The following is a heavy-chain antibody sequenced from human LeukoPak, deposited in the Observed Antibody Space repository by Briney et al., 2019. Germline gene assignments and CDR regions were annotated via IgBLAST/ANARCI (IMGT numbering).Heavy chain of an antibody. Sequence: GASVKVSCKASGGTFSSYAISWVRQAPGQGLEWMGGIIPIFGTANYAQKFQGRVTITADKSTSTAYMELSSLRSEDTAVYYCARARREWELLGLSGRSAFDIWGQGTMVTVSS. CDR3: ARARREWELLGLSGRSAFDI. V-gene: IGHV1-69*06. CDR2: IIPIFGTA. CDR1: GGTFSSYA. J-gene: IGHJ3*02. D-gene: IGHD1-26*01.